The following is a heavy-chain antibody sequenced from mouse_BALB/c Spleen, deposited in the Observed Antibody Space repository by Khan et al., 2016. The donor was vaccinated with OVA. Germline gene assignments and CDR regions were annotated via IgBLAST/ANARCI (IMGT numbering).Heavy chain of an antibody. D-gene: IGHD3-3*01. J-gene: IGHJ4*01. CDR2: INPSSGYT. V-gene: IGHV1-4*01. Sequence: QVRLQQSGAELARPGASVKMSCKASGYTFTSYTMHWVKQRPGQGLEWIGYINPSSGYTNYNQKFKDKATLTADKSSSTAYMQLSSLTSEDSAVXYGGRGTDYGMDNRGQGNAGNVAS. CDR1: GYTFTSYT. CDR3: GRGTDYGMDN.